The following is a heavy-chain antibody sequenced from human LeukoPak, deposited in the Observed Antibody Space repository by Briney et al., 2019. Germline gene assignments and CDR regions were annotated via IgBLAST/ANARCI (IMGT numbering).Heavy chain of an antibody. J-gene: IGHJ6*03. CDR2: INHSGST. Sequence: SETLSLTCAVYGGSFSGYYWSWIRQPPGKGLEWIGEINHSGSTNYNPSLKSRVTISVDTSKNQFSLKLSSVTAADTAVYYCARDGVVGATTPYYYYYYMDVWGKGTTVTVSS. CDR1: GGSFSGYY. V-gene: IGHV4-34*01. D-gene: IGHD1-26*01. CDR3: ARDGVVGATTPYYYYYYMDV.